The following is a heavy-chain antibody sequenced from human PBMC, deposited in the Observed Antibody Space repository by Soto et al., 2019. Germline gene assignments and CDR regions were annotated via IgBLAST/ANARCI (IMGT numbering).Heavy chain of an antibody. D-gene: IGHD1-26*01. CDR1: GFSFNTYE. V-gene: IGHV3-48*03. CDR3: AYGGSCDY. CDR2: ISSSGSSI. Sequence: EVQLVESGGGLVQPGGSLRLSCAASGFSFNTYEMNWVRQAPGKGLEWVSYISSSGSSIYYADSVKGRFTVSRDNGKNSLYLQMNSLRAEDTAVYYCAYGGSCDYWGQGTQVTVSS. J-gene: IGHJ4*02.